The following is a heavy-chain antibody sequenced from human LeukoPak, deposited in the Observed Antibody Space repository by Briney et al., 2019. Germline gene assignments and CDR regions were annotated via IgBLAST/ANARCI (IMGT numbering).Heavy chain of an antibody. V-gene: IGHV3-21*01. CDR3: ARAGSSWYTLYYYYYMDV. D-gene: IGHD6-13*01. CDR1: GFTFSSYS. Sequence: GGSLRLSCAASGFTFSSYSMNWVRQAPGEGLEWVSSISSSSSYIYYADSVKGRFTISRDNAKNSLYLQMNSLRAEDTAVYYCARAGSSWYTLYYYYYMDVWGKGTTVTISS. CDR2: ISSSSSYI. J-gene: IGHJ6*03.